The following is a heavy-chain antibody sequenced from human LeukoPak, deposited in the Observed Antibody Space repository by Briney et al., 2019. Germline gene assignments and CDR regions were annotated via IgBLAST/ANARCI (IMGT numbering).Heavy chain of an antibody. CDR1: GGSISGYY. Sequence: SETLSLTCTVSGGSISGYYWSWIRQPPGKGLEWIGYIYYSGSTNYNPSLKSRVTISVDTSKNQFSLKLHSVTAADTAVYYCASLRYGSGSQGALDYGSDYWGQGTLVTVSS. CDR2: IYYSGST. J-gene: IGHJ4*02. D-gene: IGHD3-10*01. CDR3: ASLRYGSGSQGALDYGSDY. V-gene: IGHV4-59*01.